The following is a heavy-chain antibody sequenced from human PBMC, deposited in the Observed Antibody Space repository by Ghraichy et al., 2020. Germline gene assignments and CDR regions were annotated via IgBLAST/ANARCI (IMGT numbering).Heavy chain of an antibody. CDR1: GFSFSSYA. Sequence: GGSLRLSCAASGFSFSSYAMSWVRQAPGKGLEWVSAISGGATSTYYADSVWGRFTISRDNSKSTLFLQMNSLRAEDTAVYYCAKAYSSGWYSLPPHAFDIWGQGTMVTVSS. CDR3: AKAYSSGWYSLPPHAFDI. CDR2: ISGGATST. J-gene: IGHJ3*02. V-gene: IGHV3-23*01. D-gene: IGHD6-19*01.